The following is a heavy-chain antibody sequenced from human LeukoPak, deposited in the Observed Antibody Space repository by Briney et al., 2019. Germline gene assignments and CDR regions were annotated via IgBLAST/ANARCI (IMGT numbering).Heavy chain of an antibody. CDR2: ISGYNGDT. J-gene: IGHJ6*03. CDR3: ARDGRSDYTTFYYSYYMDV. Sequence: ASVKVSCKASGYTFSDYGFSWVRQAPGQGLEWMGWISGYNGDTNYAQNLQGRVTMTTDTSTCTAYMELRSLRSDDTAVYYCARDGRSDYTTFYYSYYMDVWGKGTTVTVSS. D-gene: IGHD4-11*01. V-gene: IGHV1-18*01. CDR1: GYTFSDYG.